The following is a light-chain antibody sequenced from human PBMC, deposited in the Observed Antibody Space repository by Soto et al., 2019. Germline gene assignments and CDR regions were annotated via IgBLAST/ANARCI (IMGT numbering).Light chain of an antibody. Sequence: DIQMTQSPSALSASVVDRVTSTFRASQNINNYLNWYQQKPGKAPKLMIFAASTLQRGVPSRFSGSGSGTDFTLTISSLQPEDFATYYCQQSYSSPRTFGPGTKVDIK. CDR3: QQSYSSPRT. J-gene: IGKJ1*01. CDR2: AAS. CDR1: QNINNY. V-gene: IGKV1-39*01.